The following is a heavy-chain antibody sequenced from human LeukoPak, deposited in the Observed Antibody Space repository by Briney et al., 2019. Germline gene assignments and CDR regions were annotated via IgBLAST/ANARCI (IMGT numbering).Heavy chain of an antibody. CDR2: MNPNSGNT. Sequence: SVKVSCMASGYTFTNYDINWVRQATGQGLEWMGWMNPNSGNTGYAQKFQGRVTMTRNTSISTAYMELSSLRSEDTAVYYCARNVGDCRSTSCYIDWFDPWGQGTLVTVSS. V-gene: IGHV1-8*01. J-gene: IGHJ5*02. CDR3: ARNVGDCRSTSCYIDWFDP. D-gene: IGHD2-2*02. CDR1: GYTFTNYD.